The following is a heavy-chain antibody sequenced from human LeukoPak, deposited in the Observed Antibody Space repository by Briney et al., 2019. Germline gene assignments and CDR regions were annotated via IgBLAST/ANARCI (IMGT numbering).Heavy chain of an antibody. CDR2: ISAYNGNT. CDR3: ARDPLPTYYYGSGSYPDYFDY. D-gene: IGHD3-10*01. Sequence: GASVEVSCKASGYTFISYGISWVRQAPGQGLEWMGWISAYNGNTNYAQKFQGRVTMTTETSTSTAYMELRSLRSDDTAVYYCARDPLPTYYYGSGSYPDYFDYWGQGTLVTVSS. CDR1: GYTFISYG. V-gene: IGHV1-18*04. J-gene: IGHJ4*02.